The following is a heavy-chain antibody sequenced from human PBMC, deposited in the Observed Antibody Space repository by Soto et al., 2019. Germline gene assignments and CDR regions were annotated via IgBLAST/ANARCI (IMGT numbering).Heavy chain of an antibody. D-gene: IGHD3-3*01. CDR2: INHSGST. Sequence: TEFRSSAVKDGALIGFYGRWIRQHQGKGLEHIGDINHSGSTNYNPSLESRVTISIDTSLNQFSLKLTSVTAADTAVYYCARGLRDPIFGVVSLDYWGQGTLVTVSS. CDR3: ARGLRDPIFGVVSLDY. V-gene: IGHV4-34*01. J-gene: IGHJ4*02. CDR1: DGALIGFY.